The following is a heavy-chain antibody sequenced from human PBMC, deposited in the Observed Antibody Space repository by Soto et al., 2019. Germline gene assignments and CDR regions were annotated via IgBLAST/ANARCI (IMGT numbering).Heavy chain of an antibody. CDR1: GFNFNTYT. CDR3: ATGYCRSDNCHFTH. V-gene: IGHV3-48*02. D-gene: IGHD2-2*03. CDR2: ISGSSETI. Sequence: DVQLVESGGGLVKPGGSLRLSCAASGFNFNTYTMTWVRQAPGKGLEWVSYISGSSETIYYADSVKGRFTISRDNAKNSLCLQMNSLRDEETAVYYCATGYCRSDNCHFTHWGQGTLVTVSS. J-gene: IGHJ4*02.